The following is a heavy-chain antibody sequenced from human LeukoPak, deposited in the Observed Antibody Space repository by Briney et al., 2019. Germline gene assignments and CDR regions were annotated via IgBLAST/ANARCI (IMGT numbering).Heavy chain of an antibody. D-gene: IGHD6-13*01. CDR2: ISAYNGNT. V-gene: IGHV1-18*01. CDR3: ARDLSPNPFGSIAAAIGY. Sequence: ASVKVSCKASGGTFSSYAISWVRQAPGQGLEWMGWISAYNGNTNYAQELQGRVTMTTDTSTSTAYMELRSLRSDDTAVYYCARDLSPNPFGSIAAAIGYWGQGTLVTVSS. J-gene: IGHJ4*02. CDR1: GGTFSSYA.